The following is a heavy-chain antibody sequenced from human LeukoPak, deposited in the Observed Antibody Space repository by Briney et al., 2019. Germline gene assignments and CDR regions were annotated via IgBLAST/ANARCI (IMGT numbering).Heavy chain of an antibody. J-gene: IGHJ4*02. CDR3: AKGGPYTSMIYYFDY. CDR2: VSGNSGTI. V-gene: IGHV3-9*01. Sequence: GRSLRLSCAASGFTFDDYAMHWVRQAPGKGLEWVSGVSGNSGTIDYADSVKGRFTISRDNAKNSLYLQMNSLRAEDTALYYCAKGGPYTSMIYYFDYWGQGTLVTVSS. D-gene: IGHD5-18*01. CDR1: GFTFDDYA.